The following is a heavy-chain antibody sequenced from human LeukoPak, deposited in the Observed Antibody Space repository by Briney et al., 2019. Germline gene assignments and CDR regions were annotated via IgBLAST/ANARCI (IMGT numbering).Heavy chain of an antibody. V-gene: IGHV3-23*01. Sequence: PGGSLRLSCVASGFTFSSYAMSWVRQAPPRGLEWVSSLRGDGETFYADSVKGRFTLSRDDSRNMVFLHLNNLRVEDTAVYYCAKASCVSTADAVLWGQGTVVSVS. CDR1: GFTFSSYA. J-gene: IGHJ4*02. CDR2: LRGDGET. CDR3: AKASCVSTADAVL. D-gene: IGHD2-21*01.